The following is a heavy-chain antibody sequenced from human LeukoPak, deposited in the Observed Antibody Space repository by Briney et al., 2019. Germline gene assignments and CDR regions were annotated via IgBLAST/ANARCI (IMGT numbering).Heavy chain of an antibody. CDR1: GFTFDDYA. CDR2: ISWNSGSI. V-gene: IGHV3-9*01. Sequence: GGSLRLSCAASGFTFDDYAMHWVRQGPGKGLEWVSGISWNSGSIGYADSVKGRFTISRDNAKNSLYLQMNSLRAEDTALYYCAKDRNYYDYYGMDVWGQGTTVTVSS. J-gene: IGHJ6*02. CDR3: AKDRNYYDYYGMDV.